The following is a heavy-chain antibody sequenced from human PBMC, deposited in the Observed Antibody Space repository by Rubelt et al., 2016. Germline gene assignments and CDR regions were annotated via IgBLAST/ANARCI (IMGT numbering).Heavy chain of an antibody. Sequence: QVQLVQSGAEVKKPGASVKVSCKASGYTFTSYYMHWVRQAPGQGLEWMGIINPSGGSTSYAQKFQGRVTMTRDTSTSTVYMELSSLRSEDTAVYYCAIDYGGNGAFYWGQGTLVTVSS. V-gene: IGHV1-46*01. J-gene: IGHJ4*02. CDR3: AIDYGGNGAFY. CDR2: INPSGGST. D-gene: IGHD4-23*01. CDR1: GYTFTSYY.